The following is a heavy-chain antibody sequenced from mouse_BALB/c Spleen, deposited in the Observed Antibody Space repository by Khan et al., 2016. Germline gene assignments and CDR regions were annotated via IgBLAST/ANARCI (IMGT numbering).Heavy chain of an antibody. CDR3: VRVWGDY. V-gene: IGHV2-6-7*01. CDR2: IWGDGSP. CDR1: GFSLTGYG. J-gene: IGHJ4*01. Sequence: QVQLKESGPGLVAPSQSLSITCTVSGFSLTGYGVNWVRQPPGKGLEWLGMIWGDGSPDYNSALKSRLSISKDNSKSQVFLKRNSLQTDDTARYYCVRVWGDYWGQGTSVTVSS. D-gene: IGHD1-1*02.